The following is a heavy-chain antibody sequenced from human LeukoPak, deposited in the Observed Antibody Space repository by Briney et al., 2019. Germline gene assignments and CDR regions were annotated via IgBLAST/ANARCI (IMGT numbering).Heavy chain of an antibody. V-gene: IGHV4-39*01. CDR1: GDSISSSYHY. CDR2: IYYSGST. D-gene: IGHD1-26*01. Sequence: SETLSLTCTVSGDSISSSYHYWGWIRQHPGKGLEWIGYIYYSGSTYYNPSLKSRVTISVDPSKNQFSLKLTSVTAADTAVYYCARRGASSNWFDPWGQGTLVTVSS. J-gene: IGHJ5*02. CDR3: ARRGASSNWFDP.